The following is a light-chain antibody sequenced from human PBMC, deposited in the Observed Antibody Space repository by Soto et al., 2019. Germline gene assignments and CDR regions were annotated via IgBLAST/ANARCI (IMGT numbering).Light chain of an antibody. Sequence: DIQMTQSPSTLSASVGDRVTITCRASQSNNYWLAWYQQRPGKAPKLLIYDASTLHSGAPSRFSGSGSGTDFTLTITDLQPDDFATYYCQHYNGYSPWTFGLGTRVEI. CDR2: DAS. V-gene: IGKV1-5*01. CDR1: QSNNYW. CDR3: QHYNGYSPWT. J-gene: IGKJ1*01.